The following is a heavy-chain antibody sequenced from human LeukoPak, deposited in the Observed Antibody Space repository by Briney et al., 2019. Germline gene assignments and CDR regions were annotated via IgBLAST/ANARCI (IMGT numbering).Heavy chain of an antibody. CDR1: RFTFSSYP. CDR2: ISYDGSEK. Sequence: GGSLRLSCAASRFTFSSYPMHWVRQAPGKGLEWVAVISYDGSEKRYADPVKGRFTISRDNSKNTLYLQMNSLRAEDTAVYYCAREGSSGYYPSWGQGILVTVSS. CDR3: AREGSSGYYPS. D-gene: IGHD3-22*01. V-gene: IGHV3-30-3*01. J-gene: IGHJ4*02.